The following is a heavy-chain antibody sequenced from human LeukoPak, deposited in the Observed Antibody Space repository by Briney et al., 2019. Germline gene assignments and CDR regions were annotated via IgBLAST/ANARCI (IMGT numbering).Heavy chain of an antibody. V-gene: IGHV4-59*01. D-gene: IGHD3-22*01. CDR2: TSHSGST. Sequence: SETLSLTCTVSGGSISSSYWSWIRQPPGRGLEWIGYTSHSGSTNYKPSLKSRVSISVDTSKNQFSLKLTSVTAADTAMYYCARGYYDARGDSNPFDIWGQGTTVTVSS. J-gene: IGHJ3*02. CDR1: GGSISSSY. CDR3: ARGYYDARGDSNPFDI.